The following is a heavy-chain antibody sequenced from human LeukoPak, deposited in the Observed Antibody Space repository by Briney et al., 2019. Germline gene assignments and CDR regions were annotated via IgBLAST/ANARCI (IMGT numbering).Heavy chain of an antibody. Sequence: ASVKVSCKASGYTFTGYYMHWVRQAPGQGLEWMGWINPNSGGTNYAQKFQGRVTMTRGTSTSTAYMELSRLRSDDTAVYYCARGFSRGSSLGPTDYWGQGTLVTVSS. V-gene: IGHV1-2*02. CDR1: GYTFTGYY. J-gene: IGHJ4*02. D-gene: IGHD3-16*01. CDR3: ARGFSRGSSLGPTDY. CDR2: INPNSGGT.